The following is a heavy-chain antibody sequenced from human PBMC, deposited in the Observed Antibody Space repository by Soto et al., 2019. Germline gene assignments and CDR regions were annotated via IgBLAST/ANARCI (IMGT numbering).Heavy chain of an antibody. CDR1: GGSISNYY. Sequence: QVQLQESGPGLVKPSETLSLTCTVSGGSISNYYWNWIRQTPGKGLEWIGYTDYSGNTNYTPSLKPLATILVSTSHNQVSLHVSSVTAAHSAVYYCRRALPSPQQFDYWCQGTLLPVSS. CDR3: RRALPSPQQFDY. D-gene: IGHD5-18*01. CDR2: TDYSGNT. J-gene: IGHJ4*02. V-gene: IGHV4-59*01.